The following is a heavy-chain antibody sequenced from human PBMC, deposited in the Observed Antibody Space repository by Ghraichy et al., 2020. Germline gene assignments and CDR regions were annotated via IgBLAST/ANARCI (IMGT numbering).Heavy chain of an antibody. Sequence: SGPTLVKPTQTLTLTCTFSGFLLSTSGVGVGWIRQPPGKALEWLALIYWDDDKRYSPSLKSRLTITKDTSKNQVVLTMTNMDPVDTATYYCAHMGGSSSGWVHPKGMDVWGQGTTVTVSS. CDR3: AHMGGSSSGWVHPKGMDV. D-gene: IGHD6-6*01. J-gene: IGHJ6*02. CDR1: GFLLSTSGVG. V-gene: IGHV2-5*02. CDR2: IYWDDDK.